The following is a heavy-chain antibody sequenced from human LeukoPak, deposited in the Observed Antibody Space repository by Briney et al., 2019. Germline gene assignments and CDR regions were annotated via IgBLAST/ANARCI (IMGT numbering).Heavy chain of an antibody. CDR2: IYYSGNT. CDR3: ARYSGSYPHDAFEI. J-gene: IGHJ3*02. Sequence: PSETLSLTCTVSGGSISSSDYYWGWIRQPPGKGLEWIGSIYYSGNTNYNPSLKSRVTISVDTSKNQFSLKLSSVTAADTAVYYCARYSGSYPHDAFEIWGQGTMVTVSS. CDR1: GGSISSSDYY. V-gene: IGHV4-39*07. D-gene: IGHD1-26*01.